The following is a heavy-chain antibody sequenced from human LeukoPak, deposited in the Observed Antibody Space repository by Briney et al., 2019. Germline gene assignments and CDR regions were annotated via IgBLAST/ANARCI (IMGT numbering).Heavy chain of an antibody. Sequence: GGSLRLSCAASGFTFSSYWMSWVRQAPGKGLEWVANIKQDGSEKYYVDSVKGRFTISRDNAKNSLYLQMNSLRAEDTAVYYCARPDGVTMVRGVIITGGIDYWGQGTLVTVSS. CDR2: IKQDGSEK. CDR3: ARPDGVTMVRGVIITGGIDY. V-gene: IGHV3-7*01. J-gene: IGHJ4*02. CDR1: GFTFSSYW. D-gene: IGHD3-10*01.